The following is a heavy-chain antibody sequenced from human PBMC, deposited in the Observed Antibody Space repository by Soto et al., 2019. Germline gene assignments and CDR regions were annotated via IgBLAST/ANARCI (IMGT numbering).Heavy chain of an antibody. Sequence: EVQLVESGGGLVKPGGSLRLSCAASGFTFSNAWMSWVRQTPGKGLEWVGRIKIKNDGGTTDYAAPVKGRFTISRVDSKNTLYLQMNSLKSEDTGVYYCATAVLVTGFDHWGQGTLVTVSS. V-gene: IGHV3-15*01. CDR3: ATAVLVTGFDH. D-gene: IGHD2-21*02. J-gene: IGHJ4*02. CDR1: GFTFSNAW. CDR2: IKIKNDGGTT.